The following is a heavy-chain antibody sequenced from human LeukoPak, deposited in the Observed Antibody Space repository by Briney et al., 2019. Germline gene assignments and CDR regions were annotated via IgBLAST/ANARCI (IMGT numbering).Heavy chain of an antibody. CDR3: ARAFRYCSSTSCYGVFYYMDV. CDR1: GFTFSSYW. D-gene: IGHD2-2*01. J-gene: IGHJ6*03. V-gene: IGHV3-20*04. Sequence: GGSLRLSCGVSGFTFSSYWMSWVRQAPGKGLEWVSGISWHSGSIAYADSVKGRFAISRDNAKNSLYLQMNSLRAEDTAVYYCARAFRYCSSTSCYGVFYYMDVWGKGTTVTVSS. CDR2: ISWHSGSI.